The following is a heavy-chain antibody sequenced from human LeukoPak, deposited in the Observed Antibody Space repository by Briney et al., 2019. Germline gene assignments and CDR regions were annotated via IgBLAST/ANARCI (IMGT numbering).Heavy chain of an antibody. J-gene: IGHJ4*02. CDR1: GGSISSSSYY. CDR3: ARAWKAPSSYYDSSGYFDY. CDR2: IYYSGST. V-gene: IGHV4-39*07. D-gene: IGHD3-22*01. Sequence: SETLSLTCTVSGGSISSSSYYWGWIRQPPGKGLEWIGSIYYSGSTYYNPSLKSRVTISVDTSKNQFSLKLSSVTAADTAVYYCARAWKAPSSYYDSSGYFDYWGQGTLVTVSS.